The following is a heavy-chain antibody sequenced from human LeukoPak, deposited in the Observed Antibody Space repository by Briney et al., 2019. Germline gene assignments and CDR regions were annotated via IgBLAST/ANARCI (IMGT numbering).Heavy chain of an antibody. D-gene: IGHD3-22*01. CDR3: ARENVYYDSSDYYPRFDY. V-gene: IGHV1-18*01. J-gene: IGHJ4*02. Sequence: ASVKVSCNASGYTFTSYGFTWVRQAPGQGLEWMGWISAYIGNTNYAQKLQGRVTMTTDTSTSTAYMELRSLRSDDTAVYYCARENVYYDSSDYYPRFDYWGQGTLVTVSS. CDR1: GYTFTSYG. CDR2: ISAYIGNT.